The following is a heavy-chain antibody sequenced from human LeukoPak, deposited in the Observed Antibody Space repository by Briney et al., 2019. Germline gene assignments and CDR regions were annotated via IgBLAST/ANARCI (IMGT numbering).Heavy chain of an antibody. J-gene: IGHJ5*02. CDR3: AKLPREYCSSTSCPNWFDT. CDR2: ISGRGGST. CDR1: GFTFSSYA. D-gene: IGHD2-2*01. V-gene: IGHV3-23*01. Sequence: GGSLRLSCAASGFTFSSYAMSSVRQAPGKGLEWVSAISGRGGSTYYADSVKGRFTTSRDNSKNTLYLQMNSLRAEDTAVYYCAKLPREYCSSTSCPNWFDTWGQGTLVTVSS.